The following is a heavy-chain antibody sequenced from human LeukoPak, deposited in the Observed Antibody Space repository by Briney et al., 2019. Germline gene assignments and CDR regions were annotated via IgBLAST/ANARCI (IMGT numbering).Heavy chain of an antibody. V-gene: IGHV4-30-4*08. CDR2: THYSGIT. CDR3: ARARAYSSSGYYFDY. Sequence: SETLSLTCTVSGGSISSGDYYWSWIRQPPGKGLEWIGHTHYSGITYYSPSLKSRLTISVDTSKNQFSLKLSSVTAADTAVYHCARARAYSSSGYYFDYWGQGTLVTVSS. J-gene: IGHJ4*02. CDR1: GGSISSGDYY. D-gene: IGHD6-13*01.